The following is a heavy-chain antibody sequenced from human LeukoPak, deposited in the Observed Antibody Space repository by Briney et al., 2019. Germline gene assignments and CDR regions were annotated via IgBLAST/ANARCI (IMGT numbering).Heavy chain of an antibody. CDR2: IYYTGST. V-gene: IGHV4-59*11. D-gene: IGHD5-18*01. CDR1: RGSISSPY. Sequence: PSETLSLTCTVSRGSISSPYWSWIRQPPAKGLEWIGNIYYTGSTNYNPSLKSRVTISVDTSKNQFSLKLSSVTAADTAVYYCARGRGYSYGSPLDYWGQGSLVTVSS. CDR3: ARGRGYSYGSPLDY. J-gene: IGHJ4*02.